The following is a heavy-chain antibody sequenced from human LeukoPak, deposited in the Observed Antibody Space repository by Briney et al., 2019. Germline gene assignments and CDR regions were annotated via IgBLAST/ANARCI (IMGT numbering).Heavy chain of an antibody. CDR3: ARIVEPYGAGSYLDY. J-gene: IGHJ4*02. D-gene: IGHD3-10*01. V-gene: IGHV1-2*02. CDR2: INTNSGGT. Sequence: GASVKVSCKPSGYTFTGHYIHWVRQAPGQGLEWMGWINTNSGGTTYAQKFQGRVTMTRDTSISTAYMEVNRLRSDDTAVYYCARIVEPYGAGSYLDYWGQGTLVIVSS. CDR1: GYTFTGHY.